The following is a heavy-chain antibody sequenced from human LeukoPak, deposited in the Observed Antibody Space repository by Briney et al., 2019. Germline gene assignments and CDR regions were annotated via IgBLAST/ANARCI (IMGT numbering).Heavy chain of an antibody. D-gene: IGHD6-6*01. CDR3: ARVKSSIAARGSYFDY. Sequence: SETLSLTCSVSGASLTRTGYYWNWVRLSAGGGLQWIVYIHYNGGTSYNPSLQSRVTISVDTSKNQFSLKLSSVTAADTAVYYCARVKSSIAARGSYFDYWGQGTLVTVSS. V-gene: IGHV4-30-2*06. CDR1: GASLTRTGYY. J-gene: IGHJ4*02. CDR2: IHYNGGT.